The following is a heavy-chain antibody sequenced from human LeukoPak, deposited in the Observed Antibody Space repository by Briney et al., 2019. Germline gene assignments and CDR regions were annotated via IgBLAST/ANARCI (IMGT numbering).Heavy chain of an antibody. CDR1: GITFSIYS. CDR2: ISSFSGTI. V-gene: IGHV3-48*01. J-gene: IGHJ4*02. Sequence: GGSLRLSCVASGITFSIYSMNWVRQAPGKGLEWVSYISSFSGTINYADSVKGRFTISRGNAKNSLYLQMNSLRAEDTAVYYCAREGYGGSSQGAADYWGQGTLVTVSS. D-gene: IGHD4-23*01. CDR3: AREGYGGSSQGAADY.